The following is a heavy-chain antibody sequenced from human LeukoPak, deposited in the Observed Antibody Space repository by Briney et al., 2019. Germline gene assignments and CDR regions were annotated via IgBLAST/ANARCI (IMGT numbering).Heavy chain of an antibody. V-gene: IGHV6-1*01. CDR3: ARGIGLVAAGIFYYAMDV. J-gene: IGHJ6*02. D-gene: IGHD6-13*01. CDR1: GDSVSSNSAA. CDR2: TYYRSKWYN. Sequence: SQTLSLTCAISGDSVSSNSAAWNWIRQSPSRGLEWLGRTYYRSKWYNDYAVSVKSRITINPDTPKNQFSLQLNSVTPEDTAVYYCARGIGLVAAGIFYYAMDVWGQGTTVTVSS.